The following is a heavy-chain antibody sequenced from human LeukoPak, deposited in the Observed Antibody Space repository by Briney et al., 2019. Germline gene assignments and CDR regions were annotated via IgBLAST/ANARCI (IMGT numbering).Heavy chain of an antibody. Sequence: ASVKVSCKASGYTFTGYYMHWVRQAPGQGLEWMGWINPNSGGTNYAQKFQGRVTMTRDTPISTAYMELSRLRSDDTAVYYCARDLRSHRPSVGATGYWGQGTLVTVSS. J-gene: IGHJ4*02. D-gene: IGHD1-26*01. CDR3: ARDLRSHRPSVGATGY. CDR1: GYTFTGYY. V-gene: IGHV1-2*02. CDR2: INPNSGGT.